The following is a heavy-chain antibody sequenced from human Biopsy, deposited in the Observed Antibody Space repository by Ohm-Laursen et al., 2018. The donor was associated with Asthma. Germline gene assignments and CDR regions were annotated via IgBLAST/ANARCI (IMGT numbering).Heavy chain of an antibody. CDR3: ARCQVGYSSGWSLLLKKIYYSGMDV. CDR1: GGTFSNFA. D-gene: IGHD6-19*01. V-gene: IGHV1-69*01. Sequence: SSVKVSCKAPGGTFSNFAISWVRQAPGQGLEWLGGIMIVFGTTNYAQKFQGRATITADESTSTAYMEVTSLRSEDTAIYYCARCQVGYSSGWSLLLKKIYYSGMDVWGQGTAVTVSS. J-gene: IGHJ6*02. CDR2: IMIVFGTT.